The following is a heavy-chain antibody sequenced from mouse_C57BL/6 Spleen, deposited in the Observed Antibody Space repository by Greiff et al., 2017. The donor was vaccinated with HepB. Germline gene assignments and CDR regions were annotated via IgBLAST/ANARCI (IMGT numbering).Heavy chain of an antibody. CDR2: IRNKANGYTT. V-gene: IGHV7-3*01. CDR1: GFTFTDYY. J-gene: IGHJ1*03. CDR3: ARSLSSSYGYFDV. Sequence: EVKVVESGGGLVQPGGSLSLSCAASGFTFTDYYMSWVRQPPGKALEWLGFIRNKANGYTTEYSASVKGRFTISRDNSQSILYLQMNALRAEDSATYYCARSLSSSYGYFDVWGTGTTVTVSS. D-gene: IGHD1-1*01.